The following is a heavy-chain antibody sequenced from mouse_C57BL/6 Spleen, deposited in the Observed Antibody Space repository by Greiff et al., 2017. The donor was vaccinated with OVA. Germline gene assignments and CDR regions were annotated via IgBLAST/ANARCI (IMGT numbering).Heavy chain of an antibody. J-gene: IGHJ2*01. CDR2: IYPGDGDT. CDR1: GYAFSSSW. CDR3: AMPSFYYYGSRGDYFDD. Sequence: VQLQQSGPELVKPGASVKISCKASGYAFSSSWMNWVKQRPGKGLEWIGRIYPGDGDTNYNGKFKGKATLTADKSSSTAYMQLSSLTSEDSAVYFCAMPSFYYYGSRGDYFDDWGQGTTLTVSS. D-gene: IGHD1-1*01. V-gene: IGHV1-82*01.